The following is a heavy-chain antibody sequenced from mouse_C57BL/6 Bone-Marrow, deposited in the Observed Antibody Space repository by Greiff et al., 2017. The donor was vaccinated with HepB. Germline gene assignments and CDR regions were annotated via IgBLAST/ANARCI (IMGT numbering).Heavy chain of an antibody. V-gene: IGHV1-4*01. CDR1: GYTFTSYT. CDR2: INPSSGYT. D-gene: IGHD1-2*01. J-gene: IGHJ2*01. CDR3: ASLLRADY. Sequence: VQLQQSGAELARPGASVKMSCKASGYTFTSYTMHWVKQRPGQGLEWIGYINPSSGYTKYNQKFKDKATLTADKSSSTAYMQLSSLTSEDSAVYYCASLLRADYWGQGTTLTVSS.